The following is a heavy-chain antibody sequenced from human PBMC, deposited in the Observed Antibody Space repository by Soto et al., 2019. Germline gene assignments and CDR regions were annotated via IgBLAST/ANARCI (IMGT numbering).Heavy chain of an antibody. D-gene: IGHD6-19*01. CDR2: ISGSGGST. V-gene: IGHV3-23*01. J-gene: IGHJ3*02. CDR3: ARWRQWLVTAGWSDI. CDR1: GFTFSSYA. Sequence: EVQLLESGGGLVQPGGSLRLSCAASGFTFSSYAMSWVRQAPGKGLEWVSAISGSGGSTYYADSVTGRFTISRDNSKTTLYLQMNGLRAEDTAVYYCARWRQWLVTAGWSDIWGHGKMVTVTS.